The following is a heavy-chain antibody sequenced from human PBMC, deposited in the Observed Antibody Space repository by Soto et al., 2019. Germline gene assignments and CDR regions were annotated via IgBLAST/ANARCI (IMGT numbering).Heavy chain of an antibody. Sequence: GGSLRLSCAASGFTFSSYGMHWGRQAPGKGLEWVAVIWYDGSNKYYADSVKGRFTISRDNSKNTLYLQMNSLRAEDTAVYYCARDLRSYDFWSGYYPLRSYYYYGMDVWGQGTTVTVSS. V-gene: IGHV3-33*01. D-gene: IGHD3-3*01. CDR1: GFTFSSYG. CDR3: ARDLRSYDFWSGYYPLRSYYYYGMDV. CDR2: IWYDGSNK. J-gene: IGHJ6*02.